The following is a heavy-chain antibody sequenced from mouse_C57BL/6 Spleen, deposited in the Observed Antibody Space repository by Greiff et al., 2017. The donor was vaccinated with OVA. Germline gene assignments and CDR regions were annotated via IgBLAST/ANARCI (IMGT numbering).Heavy chain of an antibody. CDR1: GFTFSDAW. CDR3: IYGYDVLGAY. D-gene: IGHD2-2*01. Sequence: EVMLVESGGGLVQPGGSMKLSCAASGFTFSDAWMDWVRQSPEKGLEWVAEIRNKANNHATYYAESVKGRFTISRDDSKSSVYLQMNSLRAEDTGIYYCIYGYDVLGAYWGQGTLVTVSA. V-gene: IGHV6-6*01. CDR2: IRNKANNHAT. J-gene: IGHJ3*01.